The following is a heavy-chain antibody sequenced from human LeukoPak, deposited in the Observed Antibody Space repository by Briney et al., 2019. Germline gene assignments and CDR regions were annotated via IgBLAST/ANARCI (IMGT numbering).Heavy chain of an antibody. CDR3: ARVGVVVAATGNLWFYP. D-gene: IGHD2-15*01. J-gene: IGHJ5*02. CDR2: ISSSGTTI. V-gene: IGHV3-48*03. Sequence: PGGSLRLSCAAYGLTLSSYEMNWVSQDPGKGMGWDSYISSSGTTIYYADSVKGRFTISRDNAKNSLYLQMNSLRAEHTSIYYCARVGVVVAATGNLWFYPWGQGTLVTVSS. CDR1: GLTLSSYE.